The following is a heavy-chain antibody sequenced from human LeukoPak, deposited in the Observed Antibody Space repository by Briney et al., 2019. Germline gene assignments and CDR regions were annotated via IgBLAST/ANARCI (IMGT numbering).Heavy chain of an antibody. CDR3: ARDPRDDFWSGYRIINWFDP. CDR1: GYTFTGYY. V-gene: IGHV1-2*06. Sequence: GASVKVSCKASGYTFTGYYMHWVRQAPGQGLEWMGRINPNSGGTNYAHKFQGRVTITADESTSTASMELSSLRSADTAVYYCARDPRDDFWSGYRIINWFDPWGQGTLVTVSS. D-gene: IGHD3-3*01. J-gene: IGHJ5*02. CDR2: INPNSGGT.